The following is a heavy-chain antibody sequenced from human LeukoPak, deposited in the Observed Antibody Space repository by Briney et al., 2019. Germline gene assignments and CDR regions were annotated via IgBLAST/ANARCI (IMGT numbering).Heavy chain of an antibody. V-gene: IGHV4-34*01. CDR1: GGSFSGYY. CDR2: INHSGST. CDR3: ARGPGCDILTGYGVFDY. Sequence: PSETLSLTCAVYGGSFSGYYWSWIRQPPGKGLEWIGEINHSGSTNYNPSLKSRVTISVDTSKNQFSLKLSSVTAADTAVYYCARGPGCDILTGYGVFDYWGQGTLVTVSS. J-gene: IGHJ4*02. D-gene: IGHD3-9*01.